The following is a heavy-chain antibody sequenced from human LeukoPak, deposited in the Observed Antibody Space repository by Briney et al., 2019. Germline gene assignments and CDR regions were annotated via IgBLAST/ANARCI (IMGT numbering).Heavy chain of an antibody. V-gene: IGHV3-23*01. D-gene: IGHD6-19*01. Sequence: PGGSLRLSCAASAFTLSNYAMTWFRQAPGEGLEWVSVISVCGDKIHYTDSVKGRFTISRDNSLSTLYLQMNSLRVEDTAVNYCAKTDSDSSRNFYGGWYPDHWGQGTLVTVSS. J-gene: IGHJ4*02. CDR3: AKTDSDSSRNFYGGWYPDH. CDR2: ISVCGDKI. CDR1: AFTLSNYA.